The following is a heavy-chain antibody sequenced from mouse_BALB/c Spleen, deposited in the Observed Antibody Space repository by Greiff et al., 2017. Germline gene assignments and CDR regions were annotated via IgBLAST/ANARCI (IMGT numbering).Heavy chain of an antibody. Sequence: QVQLQQPGAELVRPGASVKLSCKASGYTFTSYWINWVKQRPGQGLEWIGNIYPSDSYTNYNQKFKDKATLTVDKSSSTAYMQLSSPTSEDSAVYYCTRDTARANGCDYWGQGTTLTVSA. CDR1: GYTFTSYW. J-gene: IGHJ2*01. CDR2: IYPSDSYT. CDR3: TRDTARANGCDY. D-gene: IGHD3-1*01. V-gene: IGHV1-69*02.